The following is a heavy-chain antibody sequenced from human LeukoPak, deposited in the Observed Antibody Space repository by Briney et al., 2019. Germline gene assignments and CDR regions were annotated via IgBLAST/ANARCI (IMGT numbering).Heavy chain of an antibody. CDR1: GGSISSYY. D-gene: IGHD1-1*01. Sequence: SETLSLTCTVSGGSISSYYWSWIRQPPGKGLEWIGYIYYSGSTNYNPSLKSRVTISVDRSKNQFSLKLSSVTAADTAVYYCASGTTFDAFDIWGLGTMVTVSS. CDR3: ASGTTFDAFDI. V-gene: IGHV4-59*12. J-gene: IGHJ3*02. CDR2: IYYSGST.